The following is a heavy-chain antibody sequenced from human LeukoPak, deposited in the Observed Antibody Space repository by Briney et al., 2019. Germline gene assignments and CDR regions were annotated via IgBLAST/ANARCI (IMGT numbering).Heavy chain of an antibody. Sequence: QPGGSLRLSCAASGFTFSSYGMHWVRQAPGKELEWVAVISYDGSNKYYADSVKGRFTISRDNSKNTLYLQMNSLRAEDTAVYYCAKDAGLRMAFLLQYYYYGMDVWGQGTTVTVSS. CDR1: GFTFSSYG. CDR2: ISYDGSNK. V-gene: IGHV3-30*18. J-gene: IGHJ6*02. CDR3: AKDAGLRMAFLLQYYYYGMDV. D-gene: IGHD5-24*01.